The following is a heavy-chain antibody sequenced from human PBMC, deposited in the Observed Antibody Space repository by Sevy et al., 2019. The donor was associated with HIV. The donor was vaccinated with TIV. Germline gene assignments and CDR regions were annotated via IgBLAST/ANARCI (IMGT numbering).Heavy chain of an antibody. CDR2: ISYDGSNK. Sequence: GGSLRLSCAASAFTFSSYAMHWVRQAPGKGLEWVAVISYDGSNKYYADSVKGRFTISGDNSKNTLYLQMNSLRAEDTAVYYCARVTHIVVGWGLIDYWGQGTLVTVSS. J-gene: IGHJ4*02. V-gene: IGHV3-30-3*01. CDR3: ARVTHIVVGWGLIDY. D-gene: IGHD2-21*01. CDR1: AFTFSSYA.